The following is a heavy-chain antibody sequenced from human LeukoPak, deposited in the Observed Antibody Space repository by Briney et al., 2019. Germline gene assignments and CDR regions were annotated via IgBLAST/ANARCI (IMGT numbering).Heavy chain of an antibody. D-gene: IGHD3-3*01. Sequence: GGSLRLSCGASGFTFNTCAMSWVRQAPGKGLEWVSAISESGSGTYYADSVKGRFTISRDNSKNTLSLQMNSLRVGDTALYYCAKGVFGVNRAFDYWGQGTLVTVSS. V-gene: IGHV3-23*01. J-gene: IGHJ4*02. CDR3: AKGVFGVNRAFDY. CDR1: GFTFNTCA. CDR2: ISESGSGT.